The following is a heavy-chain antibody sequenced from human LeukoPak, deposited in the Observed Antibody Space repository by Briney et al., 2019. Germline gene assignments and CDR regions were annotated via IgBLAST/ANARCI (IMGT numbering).Heavy chain of an antibody. CDR2: ISSSSSYI. D-gene: IGHD1-26*01. CDR3: AREGWDLLLSHYFDY. V-gene: IGHV3-21*04. J-gene: IGHJ4*02. Sequence: GGSLRLSCAASGFTFSSYSMNWVRQAPGKGLEWVSSISSSSSYIYYADSVKGRFTISRDNAKNSLYLQMNSLRAEDTAVYYCAREGWDLLLSHYFDYWGQGTLVTVSS. CDR1: GFTFSSYS.